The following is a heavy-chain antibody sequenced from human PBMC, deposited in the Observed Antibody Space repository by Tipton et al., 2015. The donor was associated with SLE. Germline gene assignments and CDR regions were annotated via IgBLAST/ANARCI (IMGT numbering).Heavy chain of an antibody. J-gene: IGHJ4*02. D-gene: IGHD3-16*01. CDR3: AGGTGAYFDH. V-gene: IGHV3-30*02. CDR1: GFTYSGYA. Sequence: SLRLSCAASGFTYSGYAMHWVRQAPGKGLVWVAFIWADGSNKDYADSVKGRFTISRDNSKNTLYLQMNRLRVEDTAVYYCAGGTGAYFDHWGQGTLVTVSS. CDR2: IWADGSNK.